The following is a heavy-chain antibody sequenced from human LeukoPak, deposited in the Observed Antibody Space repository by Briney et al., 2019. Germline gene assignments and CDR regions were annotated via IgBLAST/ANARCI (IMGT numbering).Heavy chain of an antibody. D-gene: IGHD3-22*01. J-gene: IGHJ6*02. CDR1: GGSFSGYY. CDR2: INHSGST. CDR3: ARQGTSGSYLTGLDV. V-gene: IGHV4-34*01. Sequence: KPSETLSLTCAVYGGSFSGYYWSWIRQPPGKGLEWIGEINHSGSTNYNPSLKSRVTISVDTSKNQFSLKLSSVTAADTAVYYCARQGTSGSYLTGLDVWGQGTTVTVSS.